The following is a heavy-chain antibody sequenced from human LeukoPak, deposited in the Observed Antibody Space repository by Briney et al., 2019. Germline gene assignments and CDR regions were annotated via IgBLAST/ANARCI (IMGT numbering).Heavy chain of an antibody. CDR3: ARRYYGSGSPSWFDP. J-gene: IGHJ5*02. D-gene: IGHD3-10*01. V-gene: IGHV1-69*06. CDR2: IIPIFGTA. Sequence: WASVKVSCKASGGTFSSYAISWVRQAPGQGLEWMGGIIPIFGTANYAQKFQGRVTITADKSTSTAYMELSSLRSEDTAVYYCARRYYGSGSPSWFDPWGQGTLVTVSS. CDR1: GGTFSSYA.